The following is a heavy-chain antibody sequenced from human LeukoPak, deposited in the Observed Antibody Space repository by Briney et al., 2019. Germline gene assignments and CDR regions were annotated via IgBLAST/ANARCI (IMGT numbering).Heavy chain of an antibody. V-gene: IGHV4-34*01. D-gene: IGHD3-22*01. CDR3: ARGRKFITYYYDSSGYYYSY. CDR1: GGSFSNYY. CDR2: INHSGST. J-gene: IGHJ4*02. Sequence: SETLSLTCAVYGGSFSNYYWSWIRKPPGKGLEWIGEINHSGSTNYNPSLKSRVTISVDTSKNQFSLKLTSVTAADTAVYYCARGRKFITYYYDSSGYYYSYWGQGTLVTVSS.